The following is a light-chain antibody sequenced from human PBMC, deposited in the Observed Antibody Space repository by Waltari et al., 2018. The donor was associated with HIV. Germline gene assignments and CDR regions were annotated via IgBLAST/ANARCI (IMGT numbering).Light chain of an antibody. V-gene: IGKV3-11*01. CDR3: QQRSSWPPSIT. J-gene: IGKJ5*01. CDR1: QSVGNF. CDR2: YAS. Sequence: EIVLTQSPDTLSLSPRERATLSCRASQSVGNFLAWYQQTPGQAPRLLVYYASNRATGIPARFSGSGSGTDVTLTISRLEAEDFAVYYCQQRSSWPPSITFGQGTRLEIK.